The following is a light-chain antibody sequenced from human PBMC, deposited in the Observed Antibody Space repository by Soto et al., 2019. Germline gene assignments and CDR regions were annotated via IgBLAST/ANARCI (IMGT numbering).Light chain of an antibody. Sequence: DVVMTQSPLSLSVTLGQPASISCSSTQSLEYSDGRTFLNWFQQMPGQSPRRLLYKVSNRDSGVPDRFSGSGSGTNFTLKISRVEAEDVGVYFCMQGRYWATFGQGTKLEIK. V-gene: IGKV2-30*01. CDR3: MQGRYWAT. CDR2: KVS. J-gene: IGKJ2*01. CDR1: QSLEYSDGRTF.